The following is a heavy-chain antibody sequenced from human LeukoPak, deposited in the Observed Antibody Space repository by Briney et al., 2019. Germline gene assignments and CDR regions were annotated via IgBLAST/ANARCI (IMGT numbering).Heavy chain of an antibody. D-gene: IGHD1-26*01. CDR1: GFTVSSNY. CDR2: IYSGGST. CDR3: AREWELLLFHYYYYMDV. Sequence: GGSLRLSCAASGFTVSSNYMSWVRQAPGKGLEWVSVIYSGGSTYYADSVKGRFTISRDNSKNTLYLQMNSLRAEDTAVYYCAREWELLLFHYYYYMDVWGKGTTVTVSS. V-gene: IGHV3-53*01. J-gene: IGHJ6*03.